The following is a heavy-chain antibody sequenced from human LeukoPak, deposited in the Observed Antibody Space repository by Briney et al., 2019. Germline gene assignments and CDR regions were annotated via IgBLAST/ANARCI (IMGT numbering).Heavy chain of an antibody. D-gene: IGHD2-21*02. CDR1: GFTFSSYS. V-gene: IGHV3-48*01. CDR3: ARRAYCGGDCYSYYYYYMDV. Sequence: GGSLRLSCAASGFTFSSYSMNWVRQAPGKGLEWVSYISSSSSTIYYADSVKGRFTISRDNAKNSLYLQMNSLRAEDTAVYYCARRAYCGGDCYSYYYYYMDVWGKGTTVTVSS. J-gene: IGHJ6*03. CDR2: ISSSSSTI.